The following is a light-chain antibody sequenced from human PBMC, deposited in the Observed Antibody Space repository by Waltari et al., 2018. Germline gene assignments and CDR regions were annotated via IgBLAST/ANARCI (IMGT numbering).Light chain of an antibody. J-gene: IGLJ1*01. CDR1: KIGSKN. Sequence: SYVLTQPPSVSVAPGQTARITCDGNKIGSKNVHWYQQKPGQAPVLVVYDDGDRPSGIPERFSGSNAGNTATRTSSRVDAGDEADYCCQVWDSGSDHYVFGTVTKVTVL. CDR2: DDG. CDR3: QVWDSGSDHYV. V-gene: IGLV3-21*02.